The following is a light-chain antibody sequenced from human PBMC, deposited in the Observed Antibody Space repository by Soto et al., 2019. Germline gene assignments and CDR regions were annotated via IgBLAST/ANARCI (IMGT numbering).Light chain of an antibody. CDR3: SSYTINSALPYV. CDR1: SSDVGAYNS. J-gene: IGLJ1*01. Sequence: QSALTQPASVSGSPRQSITISCTGTSSDVGAYNSVSWYQLHPGKAPQLMSYDVSNRPSGVSSRFSGSKSGNTASLTISGLQPEDEADYYCSSYTINSALPYVFGTGTKLTVL. CDR2: DVS. V-gene: IGLV2-14*03.